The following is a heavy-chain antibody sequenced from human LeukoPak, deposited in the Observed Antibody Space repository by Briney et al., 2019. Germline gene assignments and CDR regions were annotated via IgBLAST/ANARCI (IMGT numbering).Heavy chain of an antibody. CDR3: AKVGYDSSGYYYDAYYFDY. V-gene: IGHV3-23*01. Sequence: GGSLRLSCAVSGLTFSSYAMSWVRQAPGKGLEWVSAVSGSGSTTFYADSVKGRFTISRDNSKNTLYLQMNSLRAEDTAVYYCAKVGYDSSGYYYDAYYFDYWGQGTLVIVSS. CDR1: GLTFSSYA. CDR2: VSGSGSTT. J-gene: IGHJ4*02. D-gene: IGHD3-22*01.